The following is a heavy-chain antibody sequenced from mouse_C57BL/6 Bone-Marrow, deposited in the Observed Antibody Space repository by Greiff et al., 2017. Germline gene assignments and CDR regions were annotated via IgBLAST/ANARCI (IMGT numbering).Heavy chain of an antibody. CDR3: ARYGTTVVGGFAY. J-gene: IGHJ3*01. CDR1: GFTFTDYY. V-gene: IGHV7-3*01. CDR2: IRNKANGYTT. Sequence: DVKLVASGGGLVQPGGSLSLSCAASGFTFTDYYMSWVRQPPGKALEWLGFIRNKANGYTTEYSASVKGRFTISRDNSQSILYLQMNALRAEDSATYYCARYGTTVVGGFAYWGQGTLVTVSA. D-gene: IGHD1-1*01.